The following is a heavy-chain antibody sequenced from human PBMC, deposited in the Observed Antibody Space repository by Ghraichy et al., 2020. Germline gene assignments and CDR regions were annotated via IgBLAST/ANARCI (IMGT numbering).Heavy chain of an antibody. CDR2: INHSGST. CDR3: AGLIVATIPLYYYYGMDV. CDR1: GGSFSGYY. Sequence: SQTLSLTCAVYGGSFSGYYWSWIRQPPGKGLEWIGEINHSGSTNYNPSLKSRVTISVDTTTNQYSLKLSSVTAADTTVYYCAGLIVATIPLYYYYGMDVWGQGTTVTVSS. D-gene: IGHD5-12*01. V-gene: IGHV4-34*01. J-gene: IGHJ6*02.